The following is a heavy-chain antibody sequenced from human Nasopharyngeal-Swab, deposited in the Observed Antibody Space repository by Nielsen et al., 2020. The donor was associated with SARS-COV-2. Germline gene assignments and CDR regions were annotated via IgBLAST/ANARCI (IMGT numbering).Heavy chain of an antibody. D-gene: IGHD3-10*01. CDR2: ISGSGGST. J-gene: IGHJ4*02. Sequence: GGSLRLSCAASGFTFSSYAMSWVRQAPGKGLEWVSAISGSGGSTYYADSVKGRFTISRDNSKNTLYLQMNSLRAEDTAVYYCAKDLHGLLWFGELLNPVHYWGQGTRVTVSS. CDR1: GFTFSSYA. CDR3: AKDLHGLLWFGELLNPVHY. V-gene: IGHV3-23*01.